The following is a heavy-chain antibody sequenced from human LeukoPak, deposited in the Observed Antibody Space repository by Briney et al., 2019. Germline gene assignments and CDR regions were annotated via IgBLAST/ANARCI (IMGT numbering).Heavy chain of an antibody. V-gene: IGHV3-7*01. D-gene: IGHD5-12*01. CDR2: INQGGSVQ. CDR3: ARVEYSGWNLEY. J-gene: IGHJ4*02. CDR1: GFTFRSYW. Sequence: PGGSLRLSCAASGFTFRSYWMSWVRQAPGKGLEWVANINQGGSVQYYMDSVKVRFTISRDDAKNSLYVQMNSLRDEDTAVYYCARVEYSGWNLEYWGQGTLVTVSS.